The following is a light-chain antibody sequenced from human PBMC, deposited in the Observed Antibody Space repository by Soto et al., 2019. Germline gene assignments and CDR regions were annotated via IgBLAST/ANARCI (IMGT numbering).Light chain of an antibody. Sequence: QSALTQPASVSGSPGQSITISCTGTNSDVGHYNYVSWYQQHPGKAPKLLIYEVTNRPSGVSHRFSASKSGNTASLAISGLQTEDEAVYYCSSYTDSGSLTLFGGGPKLTVL. CDR2: EVT. J-gene: IGLJ3*02. V-gene: IGLV2-14*01. CDR1: NSDVGHYNY. CDR3: SSYTDSGSLTL.